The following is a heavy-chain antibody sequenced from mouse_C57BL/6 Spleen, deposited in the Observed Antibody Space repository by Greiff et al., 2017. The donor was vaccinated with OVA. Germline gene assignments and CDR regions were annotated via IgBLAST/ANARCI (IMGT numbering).Heavy chain of an antibody. V-gene: IGHV1-55*01. J-gene: IGHJ4*01. CDR3: ARRGITDAMDY. CDR1: GYTFTSYW. D-gene: IGHD2-4*01. CDR2: IYPGSGST. Sequence: VKLQQPGAELVKPGASVKMSCKASGYTFTSYWITWVKQRPGQGLEWIGDIYPGSGSTNYNEKFKSKATLTVDTSSSTAYMQLSSLTSEDSAVDYCARRGITDAMDYWGQGTSVTVSA.